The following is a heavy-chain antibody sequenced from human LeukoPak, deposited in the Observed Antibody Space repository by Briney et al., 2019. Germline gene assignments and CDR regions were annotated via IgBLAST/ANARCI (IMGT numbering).Heavy chain of an antibody. D-gene: IGHD4-17*01. CDR3: AREGDYGDRSGYFDY. Sequence: AASVKVSCKASGGTFSSYAISWVRQAPGQGLEWMGGIIPIFGTANYAQEFQGRVTITADEPTSTAYMELSSLRSEDTAVYYCAREGDYGDRSGYFDYWGQGTLVTVSS. CDR1: GGTFSSYA. J-gene: IGHJ4*02. CDR2: IIPIFGTA. V-gene: IGHV1-69*13.